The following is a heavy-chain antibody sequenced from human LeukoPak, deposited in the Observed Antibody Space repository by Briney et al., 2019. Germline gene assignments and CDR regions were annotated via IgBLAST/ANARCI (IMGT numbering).Heavy chain of an antibody. CDR3: AGLNSGSYHDDY. V-gene: IGHV1-2*02. Sequence: ASVKVSCKASGYTFTGYYMHWVRQAPGQGLEWMGWINPNSGGTNYAQKFQGRVTMTRDTSISTAYMELSSLRSEDTAVYYCAGLNSGSYHDDYWGQGTLVTVSS. D-gene: IGHD3-10*01. CDR1: GYTFTGYY. J-gene: IGHJ4*02. CDR2: INPNSGGT.